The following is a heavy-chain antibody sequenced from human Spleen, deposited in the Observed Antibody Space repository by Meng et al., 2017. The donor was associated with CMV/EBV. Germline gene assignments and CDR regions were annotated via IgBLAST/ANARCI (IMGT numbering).Heavy chain of an antibody. J-gene: IGHJ4*02. V-gene: IGHV4-4*02. CDR1: GGSISSSNL. CDR2: IYHSGST. D-gene: IGHD1-7*01. CDR3: TRDTTGITDY. Sequence: LTCAVSGGSISSSNLWTWVRQVPGKGLEWIGEIYHSGSTNYNPSLKSRVTISVDKFKNQFSLKLNSVTAADTAVYYCTRDTTGITDYWGQGTLVTVSS.